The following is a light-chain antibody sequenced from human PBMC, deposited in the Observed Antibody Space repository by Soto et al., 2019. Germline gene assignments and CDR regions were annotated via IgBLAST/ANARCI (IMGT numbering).Light chain of an antibody. V-gene: IGKV3-20*01. J-gene: IGKJ5*01. CDR2: GVC. CDR1: PSVTNNQ. Sequence: EIVVTQSRGTLSLSPGERATLSCRASPSVTNNQFAWFLQKPGQAPRLLIWGVCNRETGIPDLFNSSGSGTEFTLTISRLEPEDFAVDYCQQYGSLPFTFGQGTRLEIK. CDR3: QQYGSLPFT.